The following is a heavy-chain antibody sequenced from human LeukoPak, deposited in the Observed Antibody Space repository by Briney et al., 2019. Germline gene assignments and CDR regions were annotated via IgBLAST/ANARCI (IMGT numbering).Heavy chain of an antibody. J-gene: IGHJ4*02. D-gene: IGHD5-18*01. CDR1: GFTVRSNY. CDR2: IYSGGST. CDR3: IYGYTLDF. Sequence: GGSLRLSCAASGFTVRSNYMNWVRQAPGKGLEWVSVIYSGGSTNYANSVKGRFTISRDNSKNMLYLQMNSLRAEDTAVYYCIYGYTLDFWGQGTLVTVSS. V-gene: IGHV3-53*01.